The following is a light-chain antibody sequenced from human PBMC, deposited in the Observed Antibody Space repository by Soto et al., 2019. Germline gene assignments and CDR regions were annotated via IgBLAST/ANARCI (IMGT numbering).Light chain of an antibody. CDR2: EVS. CDR3: SSYTSSSTVV. CDR1: SSDVGGYNY. Sequence: QSALTQPASMSGSPGQSITISCTGTSSDVGGYNYVSWYQQHPGKAPKLMIYEVSNRPSGVSNRFSGSKSGNTASLTISGLQADDEADYYCSSYTSSSTVVFGGGTKLTVL. J-gene: IGLJ2*01. V-gene: IGLV2-14*01.